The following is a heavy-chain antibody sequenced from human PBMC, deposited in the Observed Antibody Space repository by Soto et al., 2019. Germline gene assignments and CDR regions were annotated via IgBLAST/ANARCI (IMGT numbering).Heavy chain of an antibody. CDR3: SGEVASVY. CDR2: ISRDGGTK. J-gene: IGHJ4*02. CDR1: GFTVSTYG. V-gene: IGHV3-30*03. D-gene: IGHD1-26*01. Sequence: QVQLVESGGGVVQPGRSLRLSCAVSGFTVSTYGMHWVRQAPGKGLEWVAVISRDGGTKYYADSVKGRFTISRDNSRNTLFLDMNSLSSDDMAVYYCSGEVASVYWGQGTLVTVSS.